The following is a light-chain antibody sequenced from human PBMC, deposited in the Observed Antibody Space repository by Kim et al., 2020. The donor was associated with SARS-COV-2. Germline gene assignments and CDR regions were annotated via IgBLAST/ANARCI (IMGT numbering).Light chain of an antibody. CDR3: QQYNRWPPYI. CDR2: GAS. V-gene: IGKV3-15*01. CDR1: QSVGSN. J-gene: IGKJ2*01. Sequence: VSLGESATLSCRASQSVGSNLAWYQQRPGQAPRLLISGASTRATGVPARFSGSGSGTEFTLTISSPQSEDFAVYYCQQYNRWPPYIFGQGTKLEI.